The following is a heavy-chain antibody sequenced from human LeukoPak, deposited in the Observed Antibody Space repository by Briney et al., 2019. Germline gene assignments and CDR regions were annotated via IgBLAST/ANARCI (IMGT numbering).Heavy chain of an antibody. CDR3: AKFSREVRSY. CDR2: ISGSGGST. V-gene: IGHV3-23*01. D-gene: IGHD4-23*01. J-gene: IGHJ4*02. Sequence: GGPLRLSCAASGFTFSSHAMSWVRQAPGKGLEWVSAISGSGGSTYYADSVKGRFTISRDNYKNTLYLQMYSLRAEDTAVYYCAKFSREVRSYWGKGTLVTVSS. CDR1: GFTFSSHA.